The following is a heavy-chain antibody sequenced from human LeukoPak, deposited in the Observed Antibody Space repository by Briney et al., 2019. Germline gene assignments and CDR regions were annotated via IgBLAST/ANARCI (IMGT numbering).Heavy chain of an antibody. J-gene: IGHJ6*04. CDR3: AKVGVFGGDV. V-gene: IGHV3-23*01. D-gene: IGHD3-10*01. Sequence: PGGSLRLSCAASGFTFSPYAMTWVRQAPGKGLEWVSGISGSGGSTYYADSVKGRFTISRDNSKNTLYLQMNSLRTGDTAVFYCAKVGVFGGDVWGKGTTVTVSS. CDR2: ISGSGGST. CDR1: GFTFSPYA.